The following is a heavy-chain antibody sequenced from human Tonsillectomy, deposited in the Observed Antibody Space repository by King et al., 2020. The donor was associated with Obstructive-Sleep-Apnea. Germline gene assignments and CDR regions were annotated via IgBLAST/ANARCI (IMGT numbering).Heavy chain of an antibody. D-gene: IGHD6-13*01. Sequence: QLVQSGVEVKKPGASVKVSCKASGYTFTSYGITWVRLAPGQGLEWMGWISVYTGDTKYAQKFQGRVTMTTDTSTNTAYMELRSLRSDDTAVYYCARYAYAAVGSTDYFDYWGQGTLVTVSS. CDR3: ARYAYAAVGSTDYFDY. J-gene: IGHJ4*02. V-gene: IGHV1-18*04. CDR1: GYTFTSYG. CDR2: ISVYTGDT.